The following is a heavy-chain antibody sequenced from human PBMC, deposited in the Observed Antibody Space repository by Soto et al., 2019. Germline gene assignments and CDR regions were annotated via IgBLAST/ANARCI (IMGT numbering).Heavy chain of an antibody. V-gene: IGHV1-18*01. CDR1: GYTFTSYG. CDR3: ARVYCTGGTCRSLAY. CDR2: ISVYNDNT. J-gene: IGHJ4*02. Sequence: QVQLVQSGAEVKKPGASVKVSCKASGYTFTSYGISWVRQAPGQGLEWMGLISVYNDNTNYAQNLQGRVTMTTDTSTSTAYMELRRLRSDDTAVYYYARVYCTGGTCRSLAYWGQGTLVTVSS. D-gene: IGHD2-15*01.